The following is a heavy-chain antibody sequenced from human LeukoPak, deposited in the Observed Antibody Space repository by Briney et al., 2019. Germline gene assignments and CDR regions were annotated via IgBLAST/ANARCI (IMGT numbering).Heavy chain of an antibody. CDR2: ISSTGGYI. D-gene: IGHD2-21*01. V-gene: IGHV3-21*01. Sequence: PGGSLRLSCATSGFTFISYTMNWVRQAPGQGLEWVSSISSTGGYIFYAESVKGRFTISRDNAKNSLYLQMNSLRTDDTAVYYCARGVPYSGYWGQGTLVTVSS. J-gene: IGHJ4*02. CDR1: GFTFISYT. CDR3: ARGVPYSGY.